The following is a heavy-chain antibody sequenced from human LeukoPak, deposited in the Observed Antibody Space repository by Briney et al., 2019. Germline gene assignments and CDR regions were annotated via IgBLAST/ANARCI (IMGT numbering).Heavy chain of an antibody. CDR2: INHSGST. Sequence: PSETLSLTCAVYGGSFSGYYWSWIRQPPGKGLEWIGEINHSGSTNYNPSLKSRVTISVDTSKNQFSLKLSSVTAADTAVYYCARGGLVLRFLDQLPFNWFDPWGQGTLATVSS. CDR1: GGSFSGYY. D-gene: IGHD3-3*01. CDR3: ARGGLVLRFLDQLPFNWFDP. V-gene: IGHV4-34*01. J-gene: IGHJ5*02.